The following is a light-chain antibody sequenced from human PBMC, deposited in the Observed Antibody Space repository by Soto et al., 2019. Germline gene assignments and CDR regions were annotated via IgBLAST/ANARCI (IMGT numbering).Light chain of an antibody. V-gene: IGLV1-40*01. CDR3: QSYDSSLSAGV. Sequence: QSVLTQPPSVSGAPGQRVTISCSGSRSNIGAGYGVHWYQQLPGTAPKLLIYRNSNRPSGVPDRFSGSKSGTSASLAITGLQAEDETDYFCQSYDSSLSAGVFGGGTKVTVL. CDR1: RSNIGAGYG. J-gene: IGLJ3*02. CDR2: RNS.